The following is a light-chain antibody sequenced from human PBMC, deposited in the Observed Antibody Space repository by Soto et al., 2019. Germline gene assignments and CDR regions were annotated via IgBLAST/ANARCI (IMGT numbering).Light chain of an antibody. CDR3: QQYNNWPYT. CDR1: QSISSN. V-gene: IGKV3-15*01. J-gene: IGKJ2*01. CDR2: GAS. Sequence: EIVMTQSPATLSVSPGERATLSCRASQSISSNLAWYQQKPGQAPRLLIYGASSRATGLPARFSGSGSGTEFTLTISSPQSEDFAVYYCQQYNNWPYTFGQGTKLEI.